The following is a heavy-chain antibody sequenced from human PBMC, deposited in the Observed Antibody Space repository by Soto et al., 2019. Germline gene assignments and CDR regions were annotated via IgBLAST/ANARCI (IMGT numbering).Heavy chain of an antibody. J-gene: IGHJ4*02. Sequence: EVQLVESGGDLVQRGGSLRLSCAASGFPFSSYWMHWVRPTPVKWLDWVARISGDGVTTYYADSVTGRFTVSRDNAKNTLSLQISGLRAEDTAVYYCAREYYGLLTGYYTDYWGQGTLVSVSS. V-gene: IGHV3-74*01. D-gene: IGHD3-9*01. CDR2: ISGDGVTT. CDR3: AREYYGLLTGYYTDY. CDR1: GFPFSSYW.